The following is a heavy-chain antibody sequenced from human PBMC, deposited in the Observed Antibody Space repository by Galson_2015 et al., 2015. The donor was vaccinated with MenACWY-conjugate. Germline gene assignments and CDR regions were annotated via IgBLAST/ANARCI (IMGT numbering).Heavy chain of an antibody. Sequence: ETLSLTCAVYGGSFSGYYWSWIRQPPGKGLEWIGEINHSGSTNYNPSLKSRVTISVDTSKNQFSLKLSSVTAADTAVYYCARGRGRDGYKISGAFDYWGQGTLVTVSS. CDR1: GGSFSGYY. CDR3: ARGRGRDGYKISGAFDY. CDR2: INHSGST. J-gene: IGHJ4*02. D-gene: IGHD5-24*01. V-gene: IGHV4-34*01.